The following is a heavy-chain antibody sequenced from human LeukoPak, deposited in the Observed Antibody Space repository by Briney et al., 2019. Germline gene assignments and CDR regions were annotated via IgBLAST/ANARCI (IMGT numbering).Heavy chain of an antibody. V-gene: IGHV3-74*01. CDR3: AKDRLDGPYSSTWSPGDY. Sequence: HPGGSLRLSCAASGFTFSSYWMHWVRQAPGKGLVWVSRINTDGSSTTYADSVKGRFTISRDNAKNTLYLQMNSLRAEDTAVHYCAKDRLDGPYSSTWSPGDYWGQGTLVTVSS. CDR2: INTDGSST. CDR1: GFTFSSYW. D-gene: IGHD2-2*01. J-gene: IGHJ4*02.